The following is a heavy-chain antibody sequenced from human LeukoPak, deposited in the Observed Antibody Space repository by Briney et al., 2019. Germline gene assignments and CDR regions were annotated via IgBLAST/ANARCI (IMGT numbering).Heavy chain of an antibody. CDR1: GDSFASYS. Sequence: ASVKVSCKASGDSFASYSISWVRQAPGQGLEWMGWISANNRNTNFAQKLHGRVTMTTDTSTSTAYMELRSLSSDDTAVYYCARGQYFFDYWGQGTLVTVSS. CDR3: ARGQYFFDY. V-gene: IGHV1-18*01. CDR2: ISANNRNT. J-gene: IGHJ4*02.